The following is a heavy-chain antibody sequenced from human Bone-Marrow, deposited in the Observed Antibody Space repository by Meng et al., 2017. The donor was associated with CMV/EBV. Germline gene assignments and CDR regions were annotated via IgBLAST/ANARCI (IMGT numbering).Heavy chain of an antibody. D-gene: IGHD3-22*01. J-gene: IGHJ4*02. CDR2: ISSSSSDI. CDR3: ARASGRWGSTYGSSGYYSPYFHD. Sequence: GESLKISCAASGFTFSSYSMNWVRQAPGKGLEWVSSISSSSSDIYYADSVKGRFTISRDNAKNSLYLQMNSLRAEDTAVYYCARASGRWGSTYGSSGYYSPYFHDWGQGTRVTVSS. CDR1: GFTFSSYS. V-gene: IGHV3-21*01.